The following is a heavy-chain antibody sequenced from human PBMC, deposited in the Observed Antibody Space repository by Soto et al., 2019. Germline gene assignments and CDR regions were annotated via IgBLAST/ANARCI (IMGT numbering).Heavy chain of an antibody. CDR2: ISYDGSNK. Sequence: GGSLRLSCAASGFTFSSYGMHWVRQAPGKGLEWVAVISYDGSNKYYADSVKGRFTISRDNSKNTLYLQMNSLRTEDTAVYYCAKDRVAVAPDYWGQGTLVTVSS. CDR3: AKDRVAVAPDY. D-gene: IGHD6-19*01. J-gene: IGHJ4*02. V-gene: IGHV3-30*18. CDR1: GFTFSSYG.